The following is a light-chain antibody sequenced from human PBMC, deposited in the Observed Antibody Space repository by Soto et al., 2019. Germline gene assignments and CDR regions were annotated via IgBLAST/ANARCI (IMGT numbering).Light chain of an antibody. CDR1: QSVLTSSNNKNY. Sequence: DIVMTQSPDSLAVSLGERATINCKSSQSVLTSSNNKNYLAWYQQKPGQPPKLLIYWASTRESGVPDRFSGSGSGTDFTLTISILQAEDAAVYYCQQYYSIPRTFGQGTRVEIK. J-gene: IGKJ1*01. V-gene: IGKV4-1*01. CDR2: WAS. CDR3: QQYYSIPRT.